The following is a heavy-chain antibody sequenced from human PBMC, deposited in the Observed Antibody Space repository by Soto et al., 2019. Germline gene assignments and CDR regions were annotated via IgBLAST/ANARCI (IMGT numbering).Heavy chain of an antibody. J-gene: IGHJ5*02. CDR2: IYWDDDK. CDR3: AHTPANIVAAPGNWFDP. V-gene: IGHV2-5*02. D-gene: IGHD5-12*01. CDR1: GFSLSTSGVG. Sequence: GSGPTLVNPTQTLTLTCTFSGFSLSTSGVGVGWIRQPPGKALEWLALIYWDDDKRYSPSLKSRLTITKDTSKNQAVLTMTNMDPVDTATYYCAHTPANIVAAPGNWFDPWGQGTLVTVSS.